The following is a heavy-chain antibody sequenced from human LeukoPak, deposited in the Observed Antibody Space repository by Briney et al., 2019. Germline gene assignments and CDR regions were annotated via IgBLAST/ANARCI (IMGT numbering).Heavy chain of an antibody. D-gene: IGHD4-23*01. CDR3: ARETVYGGNSAYYFDY. V-gene: IGHV3-43*02. CDR1: GFTFDDYA. Sequence: GGSLRLSCAASGFTFDDYAMHWVRQAPGKGLEWASLISGDGRSIYYADSVKGRFTISRDNSKNSLHLQMNSLRTEDTALYYCARETVYGGNSAYYFDYWGQGTLVTVSS. J-gene: IGHJ4*02. CDR2: ISGDGRSI.